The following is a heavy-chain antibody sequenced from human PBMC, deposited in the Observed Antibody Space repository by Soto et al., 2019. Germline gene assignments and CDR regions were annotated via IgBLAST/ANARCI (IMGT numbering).Heavy chain of an antibody. CDR1: GCSISSGGYY. J-gene: IGHJ4*02. D-gene: IGHD6-13*01. CDR2: IYYSGST. V-gene: IGHV4-31*03. Sequence: SETLSLTCTVSGCSISSGGYYWSWIRQHPGKGLEWIGYIYYSGSTYYNPSLKSRVTISVDTSKNQFSLKLSSVTAADTAVYYCARGRESSSWYYFDYWGQGTLVTVSS. CDR3: ARGRESSSWYYFDY.